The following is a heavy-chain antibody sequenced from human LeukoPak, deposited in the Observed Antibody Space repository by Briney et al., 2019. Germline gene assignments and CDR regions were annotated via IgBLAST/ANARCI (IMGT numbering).Heavy chain of an antibody. D-gene: IGHD4-23*01. V-gene: IGHV3-7*01. J-gene: IGHJ3*01. Sequence: GGSLRLSCSASGFTFSTYWMSWVRQAPGKGLEWVANMRRDGNEIYYLDSVRGRFTISRDNAKNTLWLQMNSLRADDTAVYYCAGVRAGGNRAFDVWGQGTVVAVSS. CDR1: GFTFSTYW. CDR2: MRRDGNEI. CDR3: AGVRAGGNRAFDV.